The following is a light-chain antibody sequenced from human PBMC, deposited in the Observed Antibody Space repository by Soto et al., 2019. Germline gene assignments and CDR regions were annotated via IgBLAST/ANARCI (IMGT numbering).Light chain of an antibody. CDR1: SSNIGAGYD. J-gene: IGLJ3*02. Sequence: QAVVTQPPSVSGAPGQRVTISCTASSSNIGAGYDVHWYQQLPGTVPKLLIYGNSNRPSGVPDRFSGSKSGTSASLAITGLQAEDEADYYCQSYDSSLSGWVFGRGTKVTVL. V-gene: IGLV1-40*01. CDR2: GNS. CDR3: QSYDSSLSGWV.